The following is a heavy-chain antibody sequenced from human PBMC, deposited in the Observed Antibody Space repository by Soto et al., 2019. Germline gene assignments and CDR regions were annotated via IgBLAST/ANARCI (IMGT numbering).Heavy chain of an antibody. CDR2: IIPIFGTA. CDR1: GGTFSSYA. D-gene: IGHD3-22*01. J-gene: IGHJ6*02. CDR3: ARDPHSSGSHYYSYYGMDV. V-gene: IGHV1-69*01. Sequence: QVQLVQSGAEVKKPGSSVKVSCKASGGTFSSYAISWVRQAPGQGLEWMGGIIPIFGTANYAHKFQGRVTITAAESTSTAYMELGSLRSEDTAVYYCARDPHSSGSHYYSYYGMDVWGQGTTVTVSS.